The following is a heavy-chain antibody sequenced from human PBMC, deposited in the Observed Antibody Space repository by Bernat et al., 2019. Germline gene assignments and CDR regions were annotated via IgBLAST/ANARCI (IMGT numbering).Heavy chain of an antibody. V-gene: IGHV3-15*01. CDR3: TIDSGRYPDAFDI. D-gene: IGHD3-10*01. Sequence: EVQLVESGGGLVKPGGSLRLSCAASGFTFSNAWMSWVRQAPGKGLEWVGRIKSKTDGGTTDYAAPVKGRFTISRDDSKNTLYLQMNSLKTEDTAVYYCTIDSGRYPDAFDIWGQGTMVTVSS. CDR2: IKSKTDGGTT. J-gene: IGHJ3*02. CDR1: GFTFSNAW.